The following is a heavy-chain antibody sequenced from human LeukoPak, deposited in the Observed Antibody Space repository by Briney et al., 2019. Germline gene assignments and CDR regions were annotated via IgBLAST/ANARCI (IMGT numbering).Heavy chain of an antibody. J-gene: IGHJ4*02. D-gene: IGHD6-13*01. Sequence: GGSLRLSCAASGFIFDAYAMHWVRQAPGKGLEWVSLIGGDGSITHYADSVKGRFTISRDNSKNSLYLQMNGLTAEDTALYYCAKDMGSSSRYGDYWGQGTLVTVSS. V-gene: IGHV3-43*02. CDR1: GFIFDAYA. CDR3: AKDMGSSSRYGDY. CDR2: IGGDGSIT.